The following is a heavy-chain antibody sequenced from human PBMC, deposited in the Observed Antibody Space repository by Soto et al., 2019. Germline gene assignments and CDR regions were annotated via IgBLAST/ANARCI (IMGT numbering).Heavy chain of an antibody. J-gene: IGHJ3*02. Sequence: GASVKVSCKASGCTFSSYTISWVRQAPGQGLEWMGRIIPILGIANYAQKFQGRVTITADKSTSTAYMELSSLRSEDTAVYYCARSLTIPTMVYHRRDAFDIWGQGTMVTVSS. V-gene: IGHV1-69*02. CDR3: ARSLTIPTMVYHRRDAFDI. D-gene: IGHD2-8*01. CDR2: IIPILGIA. CDR1: GCTFSSYT.